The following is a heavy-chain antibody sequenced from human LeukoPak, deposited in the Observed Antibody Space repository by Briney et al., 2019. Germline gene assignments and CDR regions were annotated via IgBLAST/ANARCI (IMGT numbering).Heavy chain of an antibody. CDR1: GFTFSSYA. CDR2: ISSNGGST. D-gene: IGHD2-15*01. CDR3: ARVGGSGNYYYYYMDV. J-gene: IGHJ6*03. V-gene: IGHV3-64*01. Sequence: PGGSLRLSCAASGFTFSSYAMHWVRQAPGKGLEYVSAISSNGGSTYYANSVKGRFTISRDNSKNTLYLQMNSLRAEDTAVYYCARVGGSGNYYYYYMDVWGKGTTVTVSS.